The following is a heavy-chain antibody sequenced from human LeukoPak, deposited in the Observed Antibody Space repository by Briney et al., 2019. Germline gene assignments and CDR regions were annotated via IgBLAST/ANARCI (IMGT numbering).Heavy chain of an antibody. Sequence: GGSLRLSCAASGFTFTGHTMTWLRQAPGKGLEWVSIIGGRDNRTYYADSVKGRFTISRDNSKNTLYLQMNSLRGEDTAVYYCAKDPNPFYDFWSGYKWGQGTLVTVSS. CDR3: AKDPNPFYDFWSGYK. V-gene: IGHV3-23*01. CDR2: IGGRDNRT. D-gene: IGHD3-3*01. CDR1: GFTFTGHT. J-gene: IGHJ4*02.